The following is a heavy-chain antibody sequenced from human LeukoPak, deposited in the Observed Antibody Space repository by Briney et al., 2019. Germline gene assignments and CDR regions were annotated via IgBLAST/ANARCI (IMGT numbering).Heavy chain of an antibody. V-gene: IGHV3-7*01. CDR3: ARDRIYDSISI. Sequence: PGGSLRLSCAASGFTFSNYWMSWVRQAPGKGLEWVANINQDGSEKYYVDSVKGRFTISRDNAKNSLYPQMNSLRADDTAVYYCARDRIYDSISIWGQGTMVTVSS. CDR1: GFTFSNYW. D-gene: IGHD3-16*01. J-gene: IGHJ3*02. CDR2: INQDGSEK.